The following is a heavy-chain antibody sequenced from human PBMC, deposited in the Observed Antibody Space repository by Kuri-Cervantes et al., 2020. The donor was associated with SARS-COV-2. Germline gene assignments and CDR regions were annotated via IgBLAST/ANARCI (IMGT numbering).Heavy chain of an antibody. CDR1: GFTFSSYA. J-gene: IGHJ6*03. CDR2: ISSNGGST. V-gene: IGHV3-64*01. Sequence: GESLKISCAASGFTFSSYAMHWVRQAPGKGLEYVSAISSNGGSTYYANPVKGRFTISRDNSKNTLYLQMNSLRAEDTAVYYCAKKGVGSSTSTVYYYYYMDVWGKGTTVTVSS. D-gene: IGHD2-2*01. CDR3: AKKGVGSSTSTVYYYYYMDV.